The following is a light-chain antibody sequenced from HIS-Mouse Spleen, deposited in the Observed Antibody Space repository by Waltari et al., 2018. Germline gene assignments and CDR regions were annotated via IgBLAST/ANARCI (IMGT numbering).Light chain of an antibody. Sequence: QLVLTQSPSASASLGASVKLTCPLSSGHSSYAIAWHQQQPEKGPRYWMKLNSDGSHSKGDGIPDRFSGSSSGAERYLTISSLQSEDEADYYCQTWGTGPYVFGTGTKVTVL. CDR2: LNSDGSH. CDR1: SGHSSYA. CDR3: QTWGTGPYV. J-gene: IGLJ1*01. V-gene: IGLV4-69*01.